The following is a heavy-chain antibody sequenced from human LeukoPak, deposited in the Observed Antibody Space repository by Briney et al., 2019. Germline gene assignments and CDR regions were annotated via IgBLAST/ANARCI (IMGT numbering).Heavy chain of an antibody. CDR1: GFTFNIYA. V-gene: IGHV3-23*01. D-gene: IGHD1-26*01. CDR2: ITGSGGST. Sequence: GGSLRLSCAASGFTFNIYAMNRVRQAPGKGREWVSTITGSGGSTYHADPVKGRFTISRDNSKNTLFLQMNSLRAEDTAVYYCTKDGSGSNSYYFDYWGQGTLVTVSS. CDR3: TKDGSGSNSYYFDY. J-gene: IGHJ4*02.